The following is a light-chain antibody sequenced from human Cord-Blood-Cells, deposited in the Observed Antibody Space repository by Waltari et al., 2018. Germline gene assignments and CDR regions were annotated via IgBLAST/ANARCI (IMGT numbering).Light chain of an antibody. CDR1: QSVTSY. J-gene: IGKJ4*01. V-gene: IGKV3-11*01. CDR3: QQRSNWPPT. Sequence: EIVLTQSPATLSLSPGERATLSCRARQSVTSYLAWYQQKPGQAPRLLIYDASNSATGIPARFSGSGSGTDFTLTISSLEPEDFADYYCQQRSNWPPTFGGGTKVEIK. CDR2: DAS.